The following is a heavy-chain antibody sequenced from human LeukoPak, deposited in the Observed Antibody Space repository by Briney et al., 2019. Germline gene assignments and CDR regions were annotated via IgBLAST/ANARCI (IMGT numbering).Heavy chain of an antibody. Sequence: GGSLRLSCAASGLTFSSSWMSWVRQAPGKGLEWVANIKEDGNEKYYVDSVKGRFTISRDNAKNSLYLQMNSLRAEDTAVYYCAELGITMIGGVWGKGTTVTISS. CDR1: GLTFSSSW. J-gene: IGHJ6*04. CDR3: AELGITMIGGV. V-gene: IGHV3-7*01. CDR2: IKEDGNEK. D-gene: IGHD3-10*02.